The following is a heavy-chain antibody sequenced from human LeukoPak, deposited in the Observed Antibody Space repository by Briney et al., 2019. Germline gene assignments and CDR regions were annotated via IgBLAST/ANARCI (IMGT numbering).Heavy chain of an antibody. V-gene: IGHV3-30*04. CDR1: GFTFSSYA. Sequence: PGGSLRLSCAASGFTFSSYAMHWVRQAPGKGLEWVAVISYDGSNKYYADSVKGRFTISRDNSKNTLYLQMNSLRAEDTAVYYCARDFGATTVTTGGHQYYFDYWGQGTLVTVSS. D-gene: IGHD4-17*01. J-gene: IGHJ4*02. CDR3: ARDFGATTVTTGGHQYYFDY. CDR2: ISYDGSNK.